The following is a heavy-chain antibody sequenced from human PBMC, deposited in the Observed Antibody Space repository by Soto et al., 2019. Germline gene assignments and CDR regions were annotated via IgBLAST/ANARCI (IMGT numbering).Heavy chain of an antibody. CDR3: ARDETYYDSSGRG. CDR1: GFTFSSYW. D-gene: IGHD3-10*01. CDR2: IKQDGSEK. Sequence: LRLSCAASGFTFSSYWMSWVRQAPGKGLELVANIKQDGSEKYYVDSVKGRFTISRDNAKNSLYLQMNSLRGEDTAVYYCARDETYYDSSGRGGGQGTLVTVSS. J-gene: IGHJ4*02. V-gene: IGHV3-7*01.